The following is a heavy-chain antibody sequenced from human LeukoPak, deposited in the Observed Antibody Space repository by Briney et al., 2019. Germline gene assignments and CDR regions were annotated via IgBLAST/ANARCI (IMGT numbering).Heavy chain of an antibody. CDR2: IIPNSGGT. CDR3: ARGLGDSGYGYFDF. D-gene: IGHD5-12*01. J-gene: IGHJ4*02. V-gene: IGHV1-2*02. Sequence: GASVKVSCKASGYPFTGYYMHWVRQAPGQGLEWMGWIIPNSGGTKFAQKFQGRVTMTRDTSISTAYMEVSRLRSDDTAVYYCARGLGDSGYGYFDFWGQGTLVTVSS. CDR1: GYPFTGYY.